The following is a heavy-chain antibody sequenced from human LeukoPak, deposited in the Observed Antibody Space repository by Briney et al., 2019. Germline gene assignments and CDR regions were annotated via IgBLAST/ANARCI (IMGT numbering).Heavy chain of an antibody. V-gene: IGHV4-59*08. J-gene: IGHJ4*02. CDR1: GGSISSYY. CDR2: IYYSGST. D-gene: IGHD3-10*01. CDR3: ARVVKSRGSGSYKD. Sequence: SETLFLTCTVSGGSISSYYWSWIRQPPGKGLEWIGYIYYSGSTYYNPSLKSRVTISVDTSKNQFSLKLSSVTAADTAVYYCARVVKSRGSGSYKDWGQGTLVTVSS.